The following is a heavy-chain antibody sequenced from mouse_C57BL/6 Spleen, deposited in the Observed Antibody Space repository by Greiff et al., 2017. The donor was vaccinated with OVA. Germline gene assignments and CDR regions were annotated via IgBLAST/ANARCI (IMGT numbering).Heavy chain of an antibody. D-gene: IGHD2-4*01. J-gene: IGHJ2*01. CDR2: INPYNGDT. CDR1: GYSFTGYF. CDR3: ARKGDDYENYFDY. V-gene: IGHV1-20*01. Sequence: EVQLQQSGPELVKPGDSVKISCKASGYSFTGYFMNWVMQSHGKSLEWIGRINPYNGDTFYNQKFKGKATLTVDKSSSTAHMELRSLTSEDSAVYYCARKGDDYENYFDYWGQGTTLTVSS.